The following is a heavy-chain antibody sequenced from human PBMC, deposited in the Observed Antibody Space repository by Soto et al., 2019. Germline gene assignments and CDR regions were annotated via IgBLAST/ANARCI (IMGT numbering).Heavy chain of an antibody. CDR1: GYTFPSYG. CDR3: ARDGPGSSGWYYYYGMDV. CDR2: ISAYNGNT. Sequence: KKRGASVKSSSKVSGYTFPSYGITWVRQAPEQGLEWMGWISAYNGNTNYAQKSQGRVTMTTATSTSPAYMELRSLRSDDTAVYYCARDGPGSSGWYYYYGMDVWGQGTTVTVSS. J-gene: IGHJ6*02. D-gene: IGHD6-19*01. V-gene: IGHV1-18*01.